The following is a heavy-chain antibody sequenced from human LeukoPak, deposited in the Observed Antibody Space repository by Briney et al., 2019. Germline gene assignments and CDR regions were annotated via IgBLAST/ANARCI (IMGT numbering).Heavy chain of an antibody. Sequence: SETLSLTCTVSGGSISSGSYYWSWIRQHPGKGLEWIGYIYYSGSTYYNPSLESRVTISVDTSKNQFSLKLSSVTAADTAVYYCARGSLSTYYYASVPNPFDYWGQGTLVTVSS. J-gene: IGHJ4*02. CDR2: IYYSGST. CDR1: GGSISSGSYY. V-gene: IGHV4-31*03. CDR3: ARGSLSTYYYASVPNPFDY. D-gene: IGHD3-22*01.